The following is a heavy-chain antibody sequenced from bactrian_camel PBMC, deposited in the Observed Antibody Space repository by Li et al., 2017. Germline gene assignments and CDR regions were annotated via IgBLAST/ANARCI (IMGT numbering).Heavy chain of an antibody. D-gene: IGHD6*01. CDR2: IDVHDVA. CDR1: GFTFSGSS. CDR3: AADASWTAGCSLRN. J-gene: IGHJ4*01. V-gene: IGHV3S44*01. Sequence: VQLVESGGGSVQAGGSLKLSCVATGFTFSGSSMGRFRQAPGKEREGVANIDVHDVARYADSVKGRFTISLDTAKNTLHLQMNSLKPEDTAMYYCAADASWTAGCSLRNRGQGTQVTVS.